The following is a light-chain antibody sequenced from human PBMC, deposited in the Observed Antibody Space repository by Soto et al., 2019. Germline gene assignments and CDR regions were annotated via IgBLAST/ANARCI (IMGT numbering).Light chain of an antibody. CDR2: EVT. Sequence: QAVMTPPASLSGSPGQAITISCTGTSSDVGAYNYVSWYQHHPGKGPKLLIYEVTNRPSGVSDRFSGSKSGNTASLTISGLQAEDEADYYCSSERDSSTLLVCGTGTKVTVL. V-gene: IGLV2-14*01. J-gene: IGLJ1*01. CDR3: SSERDSSTLLV. CDR1: SSDVGAYNY.